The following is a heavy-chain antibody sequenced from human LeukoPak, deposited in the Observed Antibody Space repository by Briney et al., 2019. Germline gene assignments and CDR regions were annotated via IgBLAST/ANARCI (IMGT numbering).Heavy chain of an antibody. CDR3: ARVASIAARDAFGI. D-gene: IGHD6-6*01. V-gene: IGHV3-11*04. Sequence: PGGSLRLSCAASGFTFSDYYMSWIRQAPGKGLEWVSYISSSGSTIYYADSVKGRFTISRDNAKNSLYLQMNSLRAEDTAVYYCARVASIAARDAFGIWGQGTMVTVSS. CDR2: ISSSGSTI. CDR1: GFTFSDYY. J-gene: IGHJ3*02.